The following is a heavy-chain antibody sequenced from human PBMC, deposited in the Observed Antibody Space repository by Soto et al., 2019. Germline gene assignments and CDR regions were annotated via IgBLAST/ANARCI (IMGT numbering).Heavy chain of an antibody. J-gene: IGHJ6*02. CDR1: GFTFSSYS. D-gene: IGHD4-4*01. V-gene: IGHV3-21*01. CDR2: ISSSSSYI. CDR3: ARDKLGDDYNELYYYGMDV. Sequence: PGGSLRLSCAASGFTFSSYSMNWVRQAPGKGLEWVSSISSSSSYIYYADSVKGRFTISRDNAKNSLYLQMNSLRAEDTAVYYCARDKLGDDYNELYYYGMDVWGQGTTVTVSS.